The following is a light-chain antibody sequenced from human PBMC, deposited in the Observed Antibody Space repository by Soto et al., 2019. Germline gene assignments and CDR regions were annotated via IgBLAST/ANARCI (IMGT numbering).Light chain of an antibody. CDR1: QSVRSNY. Sequence: EIVLTQSPGTLSLSPGERATLSCRASQSVRSNYLAWYQQKPGQAPRLLIYGASSRATGIPDRFSGSGSGTDFTLTISRLEPEDVAVYYCQQYDSSSRTFGQGTKVEIK. CDR2: GAS. J-gene: IGKJ1*01. CDR3: QQYDSSSRT. V-gene: IGKV3-20*01.